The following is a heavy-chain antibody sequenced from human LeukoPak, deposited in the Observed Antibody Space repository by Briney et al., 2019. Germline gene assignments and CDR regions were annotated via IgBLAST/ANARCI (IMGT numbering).Heavy chain of an antibody. D-gene: IGHD3-10*01. Sequence: MPGGSLRLSCAAYGFSFSNAWMNWVRQAPGKGLEWVGRILSKTSGGTTDYATPVKGRFTISRDDSKNMLYLHMNSLQIEDTAVYYCADYYASGSYPPWGQGTLVTVSS. V-gene: IGHV3-15*07. J-gene: IGHJ5*02. CDR2: ILSKTSGGTT. CDR3: ADYYASGSYPP. CDR1: GFSFSNAW.